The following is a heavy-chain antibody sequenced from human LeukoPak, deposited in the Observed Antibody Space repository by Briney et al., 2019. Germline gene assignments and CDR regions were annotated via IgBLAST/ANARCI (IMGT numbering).Heavy chain of an antibody. D-gene: IGHD2-2*01. CDR3: ARQGVYQLLLSY. CDR1: GGSISSSSYY. J-gene: IGHJ4*02. Sequence: SETLSLTCTVSGGSISSSSYYWGWIRQPPGKGLEWIGSIYYSGSTYYNPSLKSRVTISVDTSKNQFSLKLSSVTAADTAVYYCARQGVYQLLLSYWGQGTLVTVSS. V-gene: IGHV4-39*01. CDR2: IYYSGST.